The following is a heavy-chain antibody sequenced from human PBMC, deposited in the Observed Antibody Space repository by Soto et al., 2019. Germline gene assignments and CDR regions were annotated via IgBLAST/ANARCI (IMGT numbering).Heavy chain of an antibody. CDR1: GFTFRSYG. CDR3: AEDQGDCYNYK. Sequence: QVQLVESGGGVVQPGRSLRLSCVASGFTFRSYGMHWVRQAPGKGLEWVAIISTDGSDTKHADSVKGRFTISRDNSKNPLYVPMNSLRTDDTAVDFCAEDQGDCYNYKWGQGTLVTVSS. D-gene: IGHD5-12*01. V-gene: IGHV3-30*18. CDR2: ISTDGSDT. J-gene: IGHJ4*02.